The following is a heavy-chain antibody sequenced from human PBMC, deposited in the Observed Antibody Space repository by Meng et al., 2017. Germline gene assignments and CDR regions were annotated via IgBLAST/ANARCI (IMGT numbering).Heavy chain of an antibody. CDR3: ARAVHYDILTGSSALDI. V-gene: IGHV5-51*01. D-gene: IGHD3-9*01. CDR1: GYSFTSYW. Sequence: GESLKISCKGSGYSFTSYWIGWVRQMPGKGLEWMGIIYPGDSDTRYSPSFQGQVTISADKSISTAYLQWSSLKASDTAMYYCARAVHYDILTGSSALDIWGQGTMVTVSS. CDR2: IYPGDSDT. J-gene: IGHJ3*02.